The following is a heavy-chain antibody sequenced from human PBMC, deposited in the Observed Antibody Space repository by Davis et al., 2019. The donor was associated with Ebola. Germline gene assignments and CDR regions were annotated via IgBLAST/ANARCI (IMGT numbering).Heavy chain of an antibody. J-gene: IGHJ4*02. V-gene: IGHV3-23*01. CDR1: GFTFSNHA. CDR3: ANEIRPNDY. Sequence: PGGSLRLSCAASGFTFSNHAMSWVRQAPGKGLEWVSSISISAERTFYTDSVKGRFTISRHNFVNTLYLQMNSLRDEDTAVYYCANEIRPNDYWGQGTLVTVSS. CDR2: ISISAERT.